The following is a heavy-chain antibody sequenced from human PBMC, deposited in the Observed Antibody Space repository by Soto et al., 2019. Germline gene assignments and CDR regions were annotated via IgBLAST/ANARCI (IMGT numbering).Heavy chain of an antibody. Sequence: EVQLVESGGGLVQPGGSLRLSCEVSGLTFSNYWMSWVRQAPGKGLEWVANIKEDGSKKKYVDSVKGRCTTSRDNAKNSLYLQMSSLRVDDAAVYYCARIGEMRSPDDDYWGQGTLVTVSS. V-gene: IGHV3-7*01. J-gene: IGHJ4*02. CDR1: GLTFSNYW. CDR2: IKEDGSKK. CDR3: ARIGEMRSPDDDY.